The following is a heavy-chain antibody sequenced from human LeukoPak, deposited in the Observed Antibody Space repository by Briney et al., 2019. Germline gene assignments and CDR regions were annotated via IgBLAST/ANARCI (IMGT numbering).Heavy chain of an antibody. V-gene: IGHV1-2*02. CDR3: ARDPKSQLLLDY. Sequence: PGASVKVSCKSSGFTFTDEYIHWVRQAPGQGLERMGWINPYSGAINYARKFQGRVTLTRDTSISTAYMELSRLTSGDAAVYYCARDPKSQLLLDYWGQGTLVTVSS. J-gene: IGHJ4*02. CDR1: GFTFTDEY. D-gene: IGHD2-2*01. CDR2: INPYSGAI.